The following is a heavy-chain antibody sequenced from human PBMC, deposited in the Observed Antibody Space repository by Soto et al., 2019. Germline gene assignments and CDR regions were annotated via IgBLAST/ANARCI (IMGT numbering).Heavy chain of an antibody. D-gene: IGHD5-12*01. CDR3: MALSDGYNYYYYGMDV. CDR1: GFTFSTSW. J-gene: IGHJ6*02. V-gene: IGHV3-15*07. Sequence: GGSLRLSCAASGFTFSTSWLNCLRQAPGKGLEWVGRIKSKTDGGTTDYAAPVKGRFTISRDDSKNTLYLQMNSLKTEDTAVYYCMALSDGYNYYYYGMDVWGQGTTVTVSS. CDR2: IKSKTDGGTT.